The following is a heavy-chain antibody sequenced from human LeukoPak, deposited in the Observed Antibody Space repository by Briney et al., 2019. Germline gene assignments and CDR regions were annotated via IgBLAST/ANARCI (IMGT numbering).Heavy chain of an antibody. CDR3: ARSQGHHQVPWFDP. D-gene: IGHD1-14*01. CDR1: GGSISSSSYY. J-gene: IGHJ5*02. Sequence: PSETLSLTCTVSGGSISSSSYYWGWIRQPPGKGLEWIGSIYYSGSTYYNPSLKSRVTISVDTSKNQFSLKLSSVTAADTAVYYCARSQGHHQVPWFDPWGQGTLVTVSS. CDR2: IYYSGST. V-gene: IGHV4-39*01.